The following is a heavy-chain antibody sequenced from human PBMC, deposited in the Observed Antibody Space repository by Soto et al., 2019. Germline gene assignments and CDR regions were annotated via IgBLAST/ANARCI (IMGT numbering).Heavy chain of an antibody. Sequence: GGSLRLACAASGFTFSAYAMTWVRQAPGKGLEWVSVISGSAGATYYADSVKGRFTISRDNSKNTLYLQMNSLRAEDTAVYYCARQDYSTTWYLNYWGQGTLVTVSS. CDR2: ISGSAGAT. J-gene: IGHJ4*02. CDR3: ARQDYSTTWYLNY. CDR1: GFTFSAYA. V-gene: IGHV3-23*01. D-gene: IGHD6-13*01.